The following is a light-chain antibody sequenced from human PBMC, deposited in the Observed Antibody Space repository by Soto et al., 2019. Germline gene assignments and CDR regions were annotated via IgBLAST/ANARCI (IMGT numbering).Light chain of an antibody. CDR1: QSVSSN. J-gene: IGKJ1*01. CDR3: QQYNNWPPPWT. Sequence: EIVMTQSPATLSVSPGERATLSCRASQSVSSNLAWYQQKPDQAPRLLIYGASTRATGIPARFSGSGSGTEFTLTISRLQSEDFAVYYCQQYNNWPPPWTFGQGTKVEIK. V-gene: IGKV3-15*01. CDR2: GAS.